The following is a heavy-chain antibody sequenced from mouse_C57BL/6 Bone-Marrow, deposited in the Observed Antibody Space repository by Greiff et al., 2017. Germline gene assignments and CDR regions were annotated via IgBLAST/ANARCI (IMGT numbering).Heavy chain of an antibody. CDR2: IDPSDSYT. D-gene: IGHD2-4*01. CDR3: AREGDYAFFDY. CDR1: GYTFTSYW. Sequence: QVQLQQSGAELARPGASVKLSCKASGYTFTSYWMHWVKQRPGQGLEWIGEIDPSDSYTNYNQKFKGKSTLTVDKSSSTAYMQLSSLTSEDSAVYYCAREGDYAFFDYWGQGTTLTVSA. V-gene: IGHV1-69*01. J-gene: IGHJ2*01.